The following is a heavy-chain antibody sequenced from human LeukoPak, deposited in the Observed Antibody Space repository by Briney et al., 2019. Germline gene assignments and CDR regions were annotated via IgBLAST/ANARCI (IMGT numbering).Heavy chain of an antibody. CDR2: ISSSSSYI. V-gene: IGHV3-21*01. CDR3: ARDSYSGSYSYYLDY. J-gene: IGHJ4*02. CDR1: GFTFSSYS. Sequence: PGGSLRLSCAASGFTFSSYSMNWVRQAPGKGLEWVSSISSSSSYIYYADSVKGRFTISRDNAKNSLYLQMNSLRAEDTAVYYCARDSYSGSYSYYLDYWGQGTLVTVSS. D-gene: IGHD1-26*01.